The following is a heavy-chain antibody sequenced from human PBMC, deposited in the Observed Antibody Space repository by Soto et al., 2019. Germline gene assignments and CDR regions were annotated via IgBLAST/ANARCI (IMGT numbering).Heavy chain of an antibody. V-gene: IGHV4-61*01. J-gene: IGHJ4*02. CDR1: GGSVGSGSYY. CDR2: IYYSGST. CDR3: ARVVTVVV. Sequence: PSETLSLTCTVSGGSVGSGSYYWSWIRQPPGKGLEWIGYIYYSGSTNYNPSLKSRVTISVDTSKNQFSLKLSSVTAADTAVYYCARVVTVVVWGQGTLVTVSS. D-gene: IGHD2-15*01.